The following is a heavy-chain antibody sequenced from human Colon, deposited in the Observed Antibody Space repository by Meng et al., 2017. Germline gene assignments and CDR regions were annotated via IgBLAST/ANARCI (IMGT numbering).Heavy chain of an antibody. V-gene: IGHV4-31*03. CDR2: IYYSENT. CDR1: GASIRGGGYY. D-gene: IGHD3-10*01. J-gene: IGHJ4*02. Sequence: HVQRQESGPGLVKPSETLSLTCSVSGASIRGGGYYWSWIRQVPGKGLDLIGYIYYSENTYYKPSLQSRAIISVDTSKNEFSLRLSSVSAADTAVYYCARRYGSGTYPFDFWGQGILVTVSS. CDR3: ARRYGSGTYPFDF.